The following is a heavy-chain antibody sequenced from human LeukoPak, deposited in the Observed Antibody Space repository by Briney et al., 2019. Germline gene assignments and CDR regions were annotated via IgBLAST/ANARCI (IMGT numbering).Heavy chain of an antibody. Sequence: GGSLRLSCAASGFTFTSYAMSWVRQAPGKGLEWVSYISSSSSTIYYADSAKGRFTISRDNAKNTLYLQMNSLRAEDTAVYYCARDNGVEYFQHWGQGTLVTVSS. CDR3: ARDNGVEYFQH. CDR2: ISSSSSTI. V-gene: IGHV3-48*04. J-gene: IGHJ1*01. CDR1: GFTFTSYA. D-gene: IGHD3-10*01.